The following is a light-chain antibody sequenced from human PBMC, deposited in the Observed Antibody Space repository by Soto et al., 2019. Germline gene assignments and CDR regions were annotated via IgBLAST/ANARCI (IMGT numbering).Light chain of an antibody. Sequence: EIVLTQSPATLSLSPGERVTLSCRASQSVGTYLSWYQQRPGQAPRLLMYDASNRATGVPARFSGSGSGTDFTLTISSLEPEDCAVYYCQQRSKWPATFGQGTKVEIK. CDR2: DAS. CDR3: QQRSKWPAT. V-gene: IGKV3-11*01. J-gene: IGKJ1*01. CDR1: QSVGTY.